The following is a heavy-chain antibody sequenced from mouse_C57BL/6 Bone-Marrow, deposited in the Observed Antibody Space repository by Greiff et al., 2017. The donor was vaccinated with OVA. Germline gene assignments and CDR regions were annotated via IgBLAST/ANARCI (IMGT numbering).Heavy chain of an antibody. CDR1: GFTFSDYY. Sequence: EVKLVESGGGLVQPGGSLKLSCAASGFTFSDYYMYWVRQTPEKRLEWVAYISNGGGSTYYQDTVKGRFTISRDNAKNTLYLQMSRLKSEDTAMYYCAIITTKRSYFDYWGQGTTLTVSS. CDR2: ISNGGGST. J-gene: IGHJ2*01. D-gene: IGHD1-1*01. CDR3: AIITTKRSYFDY. V-gene: IGHV5-12*01.